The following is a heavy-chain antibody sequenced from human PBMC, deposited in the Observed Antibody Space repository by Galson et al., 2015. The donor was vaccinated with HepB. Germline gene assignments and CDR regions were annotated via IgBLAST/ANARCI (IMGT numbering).Heavy chain of an antibody. J-gene: IGHJ4*02. V-gene: IGHV4-59*01. CDR3: ARDRGSYDSSGYGVL. CDR2: IYYSGST. CDR1: GGSISSYY. D-gene: IGHD3-22*01. Sequence: LSLTCTVSGGSISSYYWSWIRQPPGKGLEWIGYIYYSGSTNYNPSLKSRVTISVDTSKNQFSLKLSSVTAADTAVYYCARDRGSYDSSGYGVLWGQGTLVTVSS.